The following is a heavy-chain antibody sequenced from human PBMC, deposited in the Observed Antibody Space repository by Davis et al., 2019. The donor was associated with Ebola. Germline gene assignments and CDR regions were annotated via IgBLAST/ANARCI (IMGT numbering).Heavy chain of an antibody. CDR3: ARSGYSGYCFDY. D-gene: IGHD3-22*01. Sequence: GSLRLSCAVYGGSFSGYYWSWIRQPPGKGLEWIGEINHSGSTNYNPSLKSRVTISVDTSKNQFSLKLSSVTAADTAVYYCARSGYSGYCFDYWGQGTLVTVSS. CDR1: GGSFSGYY. V-gene: IGHV4-34*01. CDR2: INHSGST. J-gene: IGHJ4*02.